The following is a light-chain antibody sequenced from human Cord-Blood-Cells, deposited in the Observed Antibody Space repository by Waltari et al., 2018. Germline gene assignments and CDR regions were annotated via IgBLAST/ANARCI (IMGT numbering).Light chain of an antibody. V-gene: IGLV7-43*01. Sequence: QTVLTQKPSLTVSPGGIVTLTCASSTGAVPSGYYPNWFQQEPGQAPRALITSTSNKHSWTPARFSGSLLGGKAALTLSGVQPEDEAEYYCLLYYGGAYVFGTGTKVTVL. CDR3: LLYYGGAYV. CDR1: TGAVPSGYY. CDR2: STS. J-gene: IGLJ1*01.